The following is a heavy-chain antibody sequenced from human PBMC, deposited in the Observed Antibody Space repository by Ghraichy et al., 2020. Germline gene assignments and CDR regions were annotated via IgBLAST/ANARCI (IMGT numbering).Heavy chain of an antibody. CDR3: ARLGSNYFYAMDV. CDR2: VWHDGSTK. Sequence: GGSLRLSCAASGFTLNSYDFNWVRQAPGKGLEWVAGVWHDGSTKYYADSVKGRFTISRDSSKRTLFLQMNSVRPEDTALYYCARLGSNYFYAMDVWGQGTTVTVSS. D-gene: IGHD1-26*01. CDR1: GFTLNSYD. V-gene: IGHV3-33*01. J-gene: IGHJ6*02.